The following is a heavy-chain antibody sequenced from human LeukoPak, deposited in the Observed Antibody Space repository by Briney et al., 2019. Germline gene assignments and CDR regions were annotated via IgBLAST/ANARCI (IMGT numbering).Heavy chain of an antibody. CDR2: INHSGST. CDR3: ASHYSSGSYRYTGSFDS. D-gene: IGHD3-16*02. J-gene: IGHJ4*02. Sequence: PSETLSLTCAVYGGSFSDYYWSWIRQPPGKGLEWIGEINHSGSTNYSPSLKSRVSISVDTSKNQFSLKLNSVTAADADMYYCASHYSSGSYRYTGSFDSWGQGMLVNVSS. CDR1: GGSFSDYY. V-gene: IGHV4-34*01.